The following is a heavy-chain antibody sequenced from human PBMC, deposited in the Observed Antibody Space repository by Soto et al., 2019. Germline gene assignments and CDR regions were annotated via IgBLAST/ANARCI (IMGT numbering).Heavy chain of an antibody. D-gene: IGHD1-26*01. CDR3: ARDPYRGVSDY. J-gene: IGHJ4*02. Sequence: EVQVVESGGGLVQPGGSLRLSCATSGFSFSTYWMSWVRQAPGKGPEWVASIRQDGSEKKYVDSVKGRFTISRDNGKNSLYLQMNSLRGGDTAVYYCARDPYRGVSDYWGQGTLVTVSS. CDR2: IRQDGSEK. CDR1: GFSFSTYW. V-gene: IGHV3-7*01.